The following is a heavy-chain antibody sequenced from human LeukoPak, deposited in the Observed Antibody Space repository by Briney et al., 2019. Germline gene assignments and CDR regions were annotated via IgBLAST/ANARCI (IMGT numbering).Heavy chain of an antibody. CDR2: INPSGGST. Sequence: GASVKVSCKASGYTFTSYYMHWVRQAPGQGLEWMGIINPSGGSTSYAQKFQGRVTMTRDTSTSTVYMELSSLRAEDTAVYYCARDKGSSWYRNLIDPWGQGILVTVSS. D-gene: IGHD6-13*01. CDR3: ARDKGSSWYRNLIDP. CDR1: GYTFTSYY. J-gene: IGHJ5*02. V-gene: IGHV1-46*01.